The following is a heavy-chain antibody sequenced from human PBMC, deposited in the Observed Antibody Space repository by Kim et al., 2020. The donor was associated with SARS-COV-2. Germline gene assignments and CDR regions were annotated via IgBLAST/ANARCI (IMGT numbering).Heavy chain of an antibody. J-gene: IGHJ6*01. CDR3: AREQKFREGFSYYFGM. CDR2: IYYTGST. CDR1: GGSLSSRNHY. D-gene: IGHD3-10*01. Sequence: SETLSLTCSVSGGSLSSRNHYWGWIRQPPGKGLEWIATIYYTGSTYYNPSLQSRVTLSVESSKNQFSLKLSSVTAADTAIYFCAREQKFREGFSYYFGM. V-gene: IGHV4-39*07.